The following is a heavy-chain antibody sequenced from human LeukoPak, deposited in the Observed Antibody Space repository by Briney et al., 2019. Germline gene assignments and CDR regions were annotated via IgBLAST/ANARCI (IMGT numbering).Heavy chain of an antibody. V-gene: IGHV3-23*01. J-gene: IGHJ4*02. CDR3: ANVRYSSSWYQNDY. Sequence: GGSLRLSCAASGFTFSSYGMSWVRQAPGKGLEWVSAISGSGGSTYYADSVKGRFTISRDNSKNTLYLQMNSLRAEDTAVYYCANVRYSSSWYQNDYWGQGTLVTVSS. CDR1: GFTFSSYG. CDR2: ISGSGGST. D-gene: IGHD6-13*01.